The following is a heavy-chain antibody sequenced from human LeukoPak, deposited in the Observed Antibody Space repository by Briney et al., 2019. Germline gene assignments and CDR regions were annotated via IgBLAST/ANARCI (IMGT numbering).Heavy chain of an antibody. D-gene: IGHD3-9*01. CDR1: GGTFSSYA. CDR3: ARALDWLAGGDYYYYMDV. V-gene: IGHV1-69*13. Sequence: ASVKVSCKASGGTFSSYAISWVRQAPGQGLEWMGGIIPIFGTANYAQKFQGRVTITADESTSTAYMELSSLRSEDTAVYYCARALDWLAGGDYYYYMDVWGKGTTVTISS. J-gene: IGHJ6*03. CDR2: IIPIFGTA.